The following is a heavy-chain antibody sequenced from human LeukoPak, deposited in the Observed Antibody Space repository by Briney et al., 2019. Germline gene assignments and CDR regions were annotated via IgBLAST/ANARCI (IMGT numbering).Heavy chain of an antibody. D-gene: IGHD3-22*01. CDR2: IRYDGSNK. Sequence: GGSLRLSCAASGFTFSSYAMSWVRQAPGKGLEWVAFIRYDGSNKYYADSVKGRFTISRDNSKNTLYLQMNSLRAEDTAVYYCAKDRYHSSGYYGPFDYWGQGTLVTVSS. CDR1: GFTFSSYA. J-gene: IGHJ4*02. CDR3: AKDRYHSSGYYGPFDY. V-gene: IGHV3-30*02.